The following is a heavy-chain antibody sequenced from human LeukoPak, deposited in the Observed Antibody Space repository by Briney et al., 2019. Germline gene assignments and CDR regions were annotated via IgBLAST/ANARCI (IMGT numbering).Heavy chain of an antibody. J-gene: IGHJ3*02. CDR1: GGSISSSSYY. V-gene: IGHV4-61*02. CDR2: IYTSGST. CDR3: ARDPNFSAFDI. Sequence: SETLSLTCTVSGGSISSSSYYWSWIRQPAGKGLEWIGRIYTSGSTNYNPSLKSRVTISVDKSKNQFSLKLSSVTAADTAVYYCARDPNFSAFDIWGQGTMVTVSS.